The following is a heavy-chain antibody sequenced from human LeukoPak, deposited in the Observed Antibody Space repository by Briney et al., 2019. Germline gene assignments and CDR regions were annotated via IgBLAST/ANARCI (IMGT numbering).Heavy chain of an antibody. CDR1: GFTFSSYA. CDR3: AKALTLWFGESAFDY. J-gene: IGHJ4*02. Sequence: GGSLRLSCAASGFTFSSYAMSWVRQAPGKGLEWVSAISGSGGSTYYADSVKGRFTISRDNSKNTLYLQMNSLRAEDTAVYYCAKALTLWFGESAFDYWGQGTLVTVSS. D-gene: IGHD3-10*01. V-gene: IGHV3-23*01. CDR2: ISGSGGST.